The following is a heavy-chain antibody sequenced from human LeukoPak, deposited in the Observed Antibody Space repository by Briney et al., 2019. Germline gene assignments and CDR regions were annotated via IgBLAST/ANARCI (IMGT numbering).Heavy chain of an antibody. CDR1: GYTFTGYS. D-gene: IGHD3-10*01. Sequence: GASVKVSCKASGYTFTGYSMHWVRQAPGQGLEWMGWMNPNSGNTGYAQKFQGRVTMTRNTSISTAYMELSSLRSEDTAVYYCARQRSMVRGVRRPPFDYWGQGTLVTVSS. J-gene: IGHJ4*02. CDR3: ARQRSMVRGVRRPPFDY. V-gene: IGHV1-8*02. CDR2: MNPNSGNT.